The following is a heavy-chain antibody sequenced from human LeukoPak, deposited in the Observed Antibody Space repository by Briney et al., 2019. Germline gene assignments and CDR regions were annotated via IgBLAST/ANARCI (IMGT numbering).Heavy chain of an antibody. V-gene: IGHV3-7*03. CDR2: IKQDGSEK. J-gene: IGHJ4*02. D-gene: IGHD2-15*01. Sequence: GGSLRLSCAASGFTFSSYWMSWVRQAPGKGLEWVADIKQDGSEKYYVDSVKGRFTISRDNAKNSLYLQMNSLRAEDTAVYYSARGRRMARYCSGGSCYFDYWGQGTLVTVSS. CDR1: GFTFSSYW. CDR3: ARGRRMARYCSGGSCYFDY.